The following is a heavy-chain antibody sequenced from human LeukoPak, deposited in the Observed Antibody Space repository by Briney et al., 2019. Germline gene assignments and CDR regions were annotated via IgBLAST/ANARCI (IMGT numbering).Heavy chain of an antibody. D-gene: IGHD2-15*01. CDR3: ARAIRDCSGGSCYPGEFSGYYYYMDV. Sequence: GASVKVSCKASGGTFSSYAISWVRQAPGQGLEWMGGTIPIFGTANYAQKFQGRVTITTDESTSTAYMELSSLRSEDTAVYYCARAIRDCSGGSCYPGEFSGYYYYMDVWGKGNTVTVSS. CDR2: TIPIFGTA. J-gene: IGHJ6*03. CDR1: GGTFSSYA. V-gene: IGHV1-69*05.